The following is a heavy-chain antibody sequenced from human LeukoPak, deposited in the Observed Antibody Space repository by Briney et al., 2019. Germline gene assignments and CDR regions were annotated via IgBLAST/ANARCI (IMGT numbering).Heavy chain of an antibody. CDR3: ARDSCSSTSCSARAYYFDY. CDR2: INHSGST. V-gene: IGHV4-34*01. Sequence: KPSETLSLTCAVYGGSFSGYYWSWIRQPPGKGLEWIGEINHSGSTNYNPSLKSRVTISVDTSKNQFSLKLSSVTAADTAVYYCARDSCSSTSCSARAYYFDYWGQGTLVTASS. CDR1: GGSFSGYY. D-gene: IGHD2-2*01. J-gene: IGHJ4*02.